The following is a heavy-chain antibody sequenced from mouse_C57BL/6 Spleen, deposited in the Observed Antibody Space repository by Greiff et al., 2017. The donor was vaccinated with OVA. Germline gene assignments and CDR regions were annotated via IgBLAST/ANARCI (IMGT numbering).Heavy chain of an antibody. V-gene: IGHV1-42*01. CDR1: GYSFTGYY. D-gene: IGHD1-1*02. Sequence: VQLQQPGPELVKPGASVKLSCKASGYSFTGYYMHWVKQSPEKSLEWIGEINPTAGGTTYNQKFKAKATLTVDKSSSTAYMQLRSLTSEDSAVYYCARVPGWLLYAMDTGGKGTPAPVSS. CDR3: ARVPGWLLYAMDT. J-gene: IGHJ4*01. CDR2: INPTAGGT.